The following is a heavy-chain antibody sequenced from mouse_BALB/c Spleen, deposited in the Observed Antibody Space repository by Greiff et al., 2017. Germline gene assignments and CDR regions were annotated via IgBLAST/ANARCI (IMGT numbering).Heavy chain of an antibody. D-gene: IGHD2-4*01. CDR3: TRAMITTPYAMDY. CDR2: ISSGGSYT. J-gene: IGHJ4*01. Sequence: EVKLVESGGGLVKPGGSLKLSCAASGFTFSSYTMSWVRQTPEKRLEWVATISSGGSYTYYPDSVKGRFTISRDNAKNTLYLQMSSLKSEDTAMYYCTRAMITTPYAMDYWGQGTSVTVSS. CDR1: GFTFSSYT. V-gene: IGHV5-6-4*01.